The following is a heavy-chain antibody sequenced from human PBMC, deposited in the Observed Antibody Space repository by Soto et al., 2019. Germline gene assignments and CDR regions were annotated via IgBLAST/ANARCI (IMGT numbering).Heavy chain of an antibody. Sequence: SETLSLTCTISGDSISNYYWTWIRQPAGKGMEWIGRIHTTENTNYNPSLRSRVTMSVDTSNNQFSLKLTSLTAADTAVYYCARALTSSAGLYFDYWGQGILVTVSS. CDR2: IHTTENT. D-gene: IGHD6-13*01. J-gene: IGHJ4*02. CDR1: GDSISNYY. CDR3: ARALTSSAGLYFDY. V-gene: IGHV4-4*07.